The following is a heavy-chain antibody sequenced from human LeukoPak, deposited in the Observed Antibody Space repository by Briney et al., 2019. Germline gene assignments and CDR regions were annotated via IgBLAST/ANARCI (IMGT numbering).Heavy chain of an antibody. D-gene: IGHD2-2*01. CDR1: GFTFSSYS. CDR3: ARLLVPAAMAAGADV. J-gene: IGHJ6*04. Sequence: GGSLRLSCAASGFTFSSYSVNWVRQAPGKGLEWVSSISSSSSYIYYADSVKGRFTISRDNAKNSLYLQMNSLRAEDTAVYYCARLLVPAAMAAGADVWGKGTTVTVSS. CDR2: ISSSSSYI. V-gene: IGHV3-21*01.